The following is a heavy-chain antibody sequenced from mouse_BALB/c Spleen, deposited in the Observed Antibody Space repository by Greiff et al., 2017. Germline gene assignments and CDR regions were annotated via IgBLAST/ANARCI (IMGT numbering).Heavy chain of an antibody. Sequence: EVQLQESGPGLVKPSQSLSLTCTVTGYSITSDYAWNWIRQFPGNKLEWMGYISYSGSTSYNPSLKSRISTTRDTSKNQFFLQLNSVTTEDTATYYCARSGSYWYFDVWGAGTTVTVSS. V-gene: IGHV3-2*02. CDR3: ARSGSYWYFDV. D-gene: IGHD1-1*01. CDR1: GYSITSDYA. J-gene: IGHJ1*01. CDR2: ISYSGST.